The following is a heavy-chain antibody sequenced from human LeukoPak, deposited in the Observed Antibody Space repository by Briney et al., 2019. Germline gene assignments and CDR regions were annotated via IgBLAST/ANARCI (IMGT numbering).Heavy chain of an antibody. Sequence: GRSLRLSCAASGFTSSSYGMHGVRQAPGKGLEWVAVICYGGSNKYYADSEKGRFTISRDNSKNTLYLQMNSLRAEDTAVYYCARDRLNEQQLVYKPAHYYYYYGMDVWGQGTTVTVSS. CDR2: ICYGGSNK. CDR3: ARDRLNEQQLVYKPAHYYYYYGMDV. J-gene: IGHJ6*02. D-gene: IGHD6-6*01. CDR1: GFTSSSYG. V-gene: IGHV3-33*01.